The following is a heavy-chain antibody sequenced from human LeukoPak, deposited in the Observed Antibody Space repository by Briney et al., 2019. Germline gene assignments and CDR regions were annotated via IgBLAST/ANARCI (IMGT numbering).Heavy chain of an antibody. J-gene: IGHJ4*02. CDR1: GFTVSSSY. D-gene: IGHD1-7*01. CDR3: AKDRGQLGTTDY. CDR2: IYSGGNT. V-gene: IGHV3-66*01. Sequence: GGSLRLSCAASGFTVSSSYMTWVRQAPGKGLEWVSIIYSGGNTYYADSVQGRFTISRDNSKNTLYLQMNSLRAEDTAVYYCAKDRGQLGTTDYWGRGTLVTVSS.